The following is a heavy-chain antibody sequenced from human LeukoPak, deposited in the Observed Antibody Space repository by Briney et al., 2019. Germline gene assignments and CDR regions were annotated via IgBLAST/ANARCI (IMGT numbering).Heavy chain of an antibody. CDR2: ITSSSSYI. CDR1: GFTFTSYN. V-gene: IGHV3-21*06. J-gene: IGHJ4*02. Sequence: PGGSLRLSCADSGFTFTSYNMNWVRQAPGNGLEWVSSITSSSSYIYYADSVKGRFTISRDNAKNSLYLQMNSLRAEDTAVYYCARDLSGVTGYTYGRGIDYWGQGTLVTVSS. D-gene: IGHD5-18*01. CDR3: ARDLSGVTGYTYGRGIDY.